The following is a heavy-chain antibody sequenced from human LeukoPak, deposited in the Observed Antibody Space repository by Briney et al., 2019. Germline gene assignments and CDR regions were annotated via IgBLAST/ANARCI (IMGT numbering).Heavy chain of an antibody. D-gene: IGHD6-6*01. V-gene: IGHV1-2*06. CDR3: ARGSHRLIPRYSSSLGY. CDR1: GYTFTGYY. CDR2: INPNSGGT. J-gene: IGHJ4*02. Sequence: ASVKVSCKASGYTFTGYYMHWVRQAPGQGLEWMGRINPNSGGTNYAQKFQGRVTMTRDTSISTAYMELSSLRSEDTAVYYCARGSHRLIPRYSSSLGYWGQGTLVTVSS.